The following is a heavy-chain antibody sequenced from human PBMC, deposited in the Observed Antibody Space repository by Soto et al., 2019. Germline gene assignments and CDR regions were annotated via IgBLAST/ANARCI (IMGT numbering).Heavy chain of an antibody. D-gene: IGHD4-17*01. CDR2: INPNSGGT. J-gene: IGHJ4*02. Sequence: QVQLVQSGAEVKKPGASVKVSCKASGNTFTGYYIHWVRQAPGQGLEWMGWINPNSGGTNYAQKFQGWVTMTRDTSISTAYIELSRMRSNDTAMYYCATWGGDYGDPGYLDYWGQGTLVTVSS. V-gene: IGHV1-2*04. CDR3: ATWGGDYGDPGYLDY. CDR1: GNTFTGYY.